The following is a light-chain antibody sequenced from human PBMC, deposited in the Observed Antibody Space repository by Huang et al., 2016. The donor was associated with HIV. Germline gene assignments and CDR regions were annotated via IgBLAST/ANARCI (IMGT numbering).Light chain of an antibody. V-gene: IGKV4-1*01. CDR1: QNILNSYTNKNY. CDR2: WAS. Sequence: DIVMTQSPDSLAVSLGERATITCKSSQNILNSYTNKNYLAWYQKKSGHPPRLLIYWASTRESGVPERVSGSGSGTDFTLTINSLQSEDMAFYYCHQYYETPGTFGQGTQVEIK. CDR3: HQYYETPGT. J-gene: IGKJ1*01.